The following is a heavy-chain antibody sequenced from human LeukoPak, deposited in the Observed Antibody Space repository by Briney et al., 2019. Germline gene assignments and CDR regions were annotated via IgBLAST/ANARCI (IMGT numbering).Heavy chain of an antibody. V-gene: IGHV3-49*04. CDR3: TRVGGRGYCSSTSCYTFDY. D-gene: IGHD2-2*02. CDR1: GFTFGDYA. Sequence: GGSLRLSCTASGFTFGDYAMSWVRQAPGKGLEWVGFIRSKAYGGTTEYAASVKGRFTISRDDSKSIAYLQMNSLKTEDTAVYYCTRVGGRGYCSSTSCYTFDYWGQGTLVTVSS. J-gene: IGHJ4*02. CDR2: IRSKAYGGTT.